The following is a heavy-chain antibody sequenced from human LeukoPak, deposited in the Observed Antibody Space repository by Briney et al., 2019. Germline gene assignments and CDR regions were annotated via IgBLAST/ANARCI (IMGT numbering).Heavy chain of an antibody. CDR2: IIPAINTT. CDR1: GGAFSSFA. CDR3: ARSPPKRWLQVQYYYYYYMDV. V-gene: IGHV1-69*05. D-gene: IGHD5-24*01. J-gene: IGHJ6*03. Sequence: GASVKVSCKASGGAFSSFAISWVRQAPGQGLEWMGGIIPAINTTNYAQKFQGRVTVTTDESTSTAYMELSSLKSEDTAVYYCARSPPKRWLQVQYYYYYYMDVWGKGTTVTVSS.